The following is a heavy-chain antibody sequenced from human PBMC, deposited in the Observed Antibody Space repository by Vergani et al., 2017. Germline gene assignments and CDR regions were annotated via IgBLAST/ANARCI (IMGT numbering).Heavy chain of an antibody. D-gene: IGHD4-11*01. Sequence: QITLKESGPTLVKPTQTLTLTCTFSGFSLNTRGVSVAWIRQPPGKALAWLALIYWNDDQHYSPSLNNSVTITKDTSKNQVVLTMTNMDYVDTGTYDCVYRKTECVTTGCFYPFYYYYYMDVWGKGTTVTVSS. J-gene: IGHJ6*03. CDR1: GFSLNTRGVS. V-gene: IGHV2-5*04. CDR3: VYRKTECVTTGCFYPFYYYYYMDV. CDR2: IYWNDDQ.